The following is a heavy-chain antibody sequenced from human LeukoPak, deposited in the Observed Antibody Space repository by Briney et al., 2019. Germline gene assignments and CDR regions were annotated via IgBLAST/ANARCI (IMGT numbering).Heavy chain of an antibody. V-gene: IGHV4-39*01. CDR2: IYYSGST. D-gene: IGHD6-13*01. Sequence: PSETLSLTCTVSGDSISTSSTYYWGWIRQPPGKGPEWIGTIYYSGSTYYNPSLKSRVTISEDTSKNQFSLKLRSVTAADTAMYYCARGDRAAAGYRELVDRYRRGYYYYYMDVWGKGTTVTVSS. J-gene: IGHJ6*03. CDR3: ARGDRAAAGYRELVDRYRRGYYYYYMDV. CDR1: GDSISTSSTYY.